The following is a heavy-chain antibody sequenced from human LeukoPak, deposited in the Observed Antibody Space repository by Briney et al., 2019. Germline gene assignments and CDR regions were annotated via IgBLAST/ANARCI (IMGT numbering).Heavy chain of an antibody. V-gene: IGHV4-59*08. Sequence: PSETLSLTCTVSGGSISSFCWSWIRQPPGKGLEWIGYICYVGNTNYNPSLKSRATISVDTSKNQFSLKLRSVTAADTAVYYCARRGLSSSWDYWGQGTLVTVSS. CDR2: ICYVGNT. CDR1: GGSISSFC. J-gene: IGHJ4*02. D-gene: IGHD6-13*01. CDR3: ARRGLSSSWDY.